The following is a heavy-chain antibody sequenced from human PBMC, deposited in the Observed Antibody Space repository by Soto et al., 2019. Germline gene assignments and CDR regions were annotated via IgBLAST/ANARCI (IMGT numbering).Heavy chain of an antibody. Sequence: EVQLVESGGGLVKPGGSLRLSCAASGFTFSNAWMSWVRQAPGKGLEWVGRIKSKTDGGTTDYAAPVKGRFTISRDNSKNTLYLQMNSLKNEDTAVYYCTAPKYENYYGSGREDYYMDLWGKGTTVTVSS. D-gene: IGHD3-10*01. J-gene: IGHJ6*03. CDR1: GFTFSNAW. V-gene: IGHV3-15*01. CDR3: TAPKYENYYGSGREDYYMDL. CDR2: IKSKTDGGTT.